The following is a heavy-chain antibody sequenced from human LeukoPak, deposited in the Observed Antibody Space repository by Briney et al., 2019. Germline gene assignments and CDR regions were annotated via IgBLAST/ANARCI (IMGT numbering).Heavy chain of an antibody. D-gene: IGHD3-10*01. Sequence: KPSEALSLTCTVSGGSISSGGYYWSWIRQPPGKGLEWIGYIYYSGSTYYNPSLKSRVTISVDTSKNQFSLKLSSVTAADTAVYYCARVMVYGSGSSYYFDYWGQGTLVTVSS. J-gene: IGHJ4*02. CDR2: IYYSGST. V-gene: IGHV4-30-4*01. CDR1: GGSISSGGYY. CDR3: ARVMVYGSGSSYYFDY.